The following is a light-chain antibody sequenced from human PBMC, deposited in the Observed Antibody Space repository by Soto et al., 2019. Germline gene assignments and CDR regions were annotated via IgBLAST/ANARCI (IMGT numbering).Light chain of an antibody. J-gene: IGKJ5*01. V-gene: IGKV1-33*01. CDR2: GAS. CDR1: QSISSW. Sequence: EIEMTQSPSTLSASLGDRVTLSCRASQSISSWLAWYQQKPGKAPKLLIYGASSLETGFPSRFSGSGSGTDFTFTISSLQPEDIATYYCQHYDSPSITFGQGTRLEIK. CDR3: QHYDSPSIT.